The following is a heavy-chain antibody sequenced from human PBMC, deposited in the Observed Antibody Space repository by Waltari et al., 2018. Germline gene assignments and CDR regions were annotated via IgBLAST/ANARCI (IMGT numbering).Heavy chain of an antibody. J-gene: IGHJ4*02. D-gene: IGHD6-6*01. V-gene: IGHV3-23*01. CDR2: ITDSSDYT. CDR3: VRRGGSSGSLYFDF. Sequence: EVQLLESGGGLVQPGLSLRLPCAASGFSFSNSAMSWVRQAPGKGLEWVSGITDSSDYTAYADSVKGRFTISRDKSKSTLYLQMNSLRAEDTALYYCVRRGGSSGSLYFDFWGQGTLVTVSS. CDR1: GFSFSNSA.